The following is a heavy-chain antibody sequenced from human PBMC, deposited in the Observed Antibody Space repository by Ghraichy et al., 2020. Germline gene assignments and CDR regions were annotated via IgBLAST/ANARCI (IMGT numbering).Heavy chain of an antibody. CDR3: ARHGQYSSGWYWDAFDI. J-gene: IGHJ3*02. D-gene: IGHD6-19*01. CDR2: IYPGDSDT. CDR1: GYSFTSYW. Sequence: GESLNISCKGSGYSFTSYWIGWVRQMPGKGLEWMGIIYPGDSDTRYSPSFQGQVTISADKSISTAYLQWSSLKASDTAMYYCARHGQYSSGWYWDAFDIWGQGTMVTVSS. V-gene: IGHV5-51*01.